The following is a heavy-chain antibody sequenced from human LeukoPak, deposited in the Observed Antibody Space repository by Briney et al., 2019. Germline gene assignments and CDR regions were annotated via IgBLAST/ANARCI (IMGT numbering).Heavy chain of an antibody. Sequence: PGGSLRLSCAGSGFTFSNYAMTWVRQAPGKGLEWVSGITGSGDSADSADSVKGRFTISRDNSKKTLYLQMNSLRAEDTAVYYCAKETGYGSGNYVYWYFDFWGRGTLVTVSS. CDR2: ITGSGDSA. V-gene: IGHV3-23*01. CDR1: GFTFSNYA. D-gene: IGHD3-10*01. J-gene: IGHJ2*01. CDR3: AKETGYGSGNYVYWYFDF.